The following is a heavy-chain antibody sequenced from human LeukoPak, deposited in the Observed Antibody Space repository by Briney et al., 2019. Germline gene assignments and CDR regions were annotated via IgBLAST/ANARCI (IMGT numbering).Heavy chain of an antibody. Sequence: GGALRLSCAASGFPFDDYGMSWVRRLTGKGLEWVSGLNWNGGSTTYADSVKGRFTISRDNAKKSLYLQMNSLRAEDTAFYYCARGTNYGDYVFGYWGQETLVTVSS. CDR3: ARGTNYGDYVFGY. V-gene: IGHV3-20*04. D-gene: IGHD4-17*01. CDR1: GFPFDDYG. CDR2: LNWNGGST. J-gene: IGHJ4*02.